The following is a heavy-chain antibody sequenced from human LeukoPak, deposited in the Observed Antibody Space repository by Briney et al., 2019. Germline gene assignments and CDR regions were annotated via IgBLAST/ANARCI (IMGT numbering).Heavy chain of an antibody. CDR3: ARDGAPSSGFSNFDY. V-gene: IGHV3-48*01. Sequence: GGSLRLSCAASGFTFSSYSMNWVRQAPGKGLEWVSYISSSSSTIYYADSVKGRFTISRDNAKNSLYLQMNSLRAEDTAVYYCARDGAPSSGFSNFDYWGQGTLVTVSS. CDR2: ISSSSSTI. D-gene: IGHD6-19*01. CDR1: GFTFSSYS. J-gene: IGHJ4*02.